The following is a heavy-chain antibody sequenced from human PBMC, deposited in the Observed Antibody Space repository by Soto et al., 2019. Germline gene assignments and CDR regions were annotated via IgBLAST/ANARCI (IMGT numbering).Heavy chain of an antibody. CDR2: INAGNDNT. J-gene: IGHJ3*02. V-gene: IGHV1-3*01. CDR3: ASPGRYDSSGYYMGLDAFDI. D-gene: IGHD3-22*01. CDR1: GYTFTSYA. Sequence: QVQLVQSGAEVKKPGASVKVSCKASGYTFTSYAMHWVRQAPGQRLEWVGWINAGNDNTKYSQEFQGRVTITRDTSASTAYMELSSLRSQDTAVYYCASPGRYDSSGYYMGLDAFDIWGQGTMVTGSS.